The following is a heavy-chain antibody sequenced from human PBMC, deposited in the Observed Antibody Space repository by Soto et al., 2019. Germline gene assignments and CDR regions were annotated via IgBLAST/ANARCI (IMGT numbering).Heavy chain of an antibody. CDR3: ARDKPPYSNYEGWFDP. J-gene: IGHJ5*02. CDR2: ISSSSSYI. CDR1: GFTFSSYS. D-gene: IGHD4-4*01. V-gene: IGHV3-21*01. Sequence: GGSLRLSCAASGFTFSSYSMNWVRQAPGKRLEWVSSISSSSSYIYYAYSVKGRFTISRDNAKNSLYLQMNSLRAEDTAVYYCARDKPPYSNYEGWFDPWGQGTLVTVSS.